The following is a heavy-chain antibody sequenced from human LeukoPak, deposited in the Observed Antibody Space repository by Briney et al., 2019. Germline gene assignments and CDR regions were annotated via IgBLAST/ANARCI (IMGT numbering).Heavy chain of an antibody. CDR2: INPSGGST. D-gene: IGHD3-3*01. J-gene: IGHJ4*02. CDR3: ARAEDFGVVIMSDYFDY. CDR1: GYTFTSYY. Sequence: ASVKVSCKASGYTFTSYYMRWVRQAPGQGLEWMGIINPSGGSTSYAQKFQGRVTMTRDTSTSTVYMELSSLRSEDTAVYYCARAEDFGVVIMSDYFDYWGQGTLVTVSS. V-gene: IGHV1-46*01.